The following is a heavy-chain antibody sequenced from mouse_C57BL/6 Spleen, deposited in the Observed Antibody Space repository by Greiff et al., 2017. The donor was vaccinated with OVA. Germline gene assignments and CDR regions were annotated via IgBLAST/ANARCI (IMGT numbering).Heavy chain of an antibody. CDR2: INPYNGDT. J-gene: IGHJ3*01. D-gene: IGHD2-4*01. Sequence: EVKLEESGPELVKPGDSVKISCKASGYSFTGYFMNWVMQSHGKSLEWIGRINPYNGDTFYNQKFKGKATLTVDKSSSTAHMELRSLTSEDSAVYYCANDYDGFAYWGQGTLVTVSA. CDR1: GYSFTGYF. CDR3: ANDYDGFAY. V-gene: IGHV1-20*01.